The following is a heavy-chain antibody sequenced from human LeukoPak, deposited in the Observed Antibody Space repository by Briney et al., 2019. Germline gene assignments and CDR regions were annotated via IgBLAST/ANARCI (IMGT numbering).Heavy chain of an antibody. CDR2: IYYSGST. CDR3: ASLTIFRVLIGNLRFDP. V-gene: IGHV4-39*01. D-gene: IGHD3-3*01. J-gene: IGHJ5*02. Sequence: SETLSLTCTVSGGSISSSSHYWGWLRQPPGKGLEWIGSIYYSGSTYCSPSLKSRVTISVDTSKNQFSLKLSSVTAADAAVYHRASLTIFRVLIGNLRFDPWGQGTLVTVFS. CDR1: GGSISSSSHY.